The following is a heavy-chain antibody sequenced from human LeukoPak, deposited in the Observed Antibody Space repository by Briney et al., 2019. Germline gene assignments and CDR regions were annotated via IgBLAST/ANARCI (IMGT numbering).Heavy chain of an antibody. CDR2: IYYSGST. V-gene: IGHV4-59*01. CDR1: GGSISSYY. Sequence: SETLSLTCTVSGGSISSYYWSWIRQPPGKGLEWIGYIYYSGSTNYNPSLKSRVTISVDTSKNQFSLKLSSVTAADTAVYYCARTEYYYDSSGYAYWGQGTLVTVSS. J-gene: IGHJ4*02. D-gene: IGHD3-22*01. CDR3: ARTEYYYDSSGYAY.